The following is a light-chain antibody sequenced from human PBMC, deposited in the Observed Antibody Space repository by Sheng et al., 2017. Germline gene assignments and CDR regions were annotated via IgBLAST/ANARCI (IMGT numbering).Light chain of an antibody. J-gene: IGKJ2*01. CDR3: QQYHSPPYT. V-gene: IGKV1-NL1*01. CDR1: QGIVNS. Sequence: DIQMTQSPPSLSASIGDRVTFTCRASQGIVNSLAWYQQKLGEAPKLLLYGASSLESGVPSRFSGSGSGTDYTLTISSLQPEDFATYYCQQYHSPPYTFGQGTKLQVK. CDR2: GAS.